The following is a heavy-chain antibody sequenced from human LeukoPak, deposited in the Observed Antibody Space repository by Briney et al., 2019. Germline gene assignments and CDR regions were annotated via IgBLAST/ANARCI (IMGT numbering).Heavy chain of an antibody. V-gene: IGHV3-30*02. CDR3: AKLISPYDY. CDR1: GFTFSVYG. Sequence: GGSLRLSCSASGFTFSVYGMHWVRQAPGKGLEWVAFIRYDANNKYYADSVKGRFTISRDNSKNTLYLHMNSLRAEDTAVYYCAKLISPYDYWGQGTLVTVSS. J-gene: IGHJ4*02. CDR2: IRYDANNK.